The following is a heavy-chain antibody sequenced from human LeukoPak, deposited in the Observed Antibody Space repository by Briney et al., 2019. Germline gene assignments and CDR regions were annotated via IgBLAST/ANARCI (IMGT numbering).Heavy chain of an antibody. Sequence: ASVKVSCKASGYTFTSYGISWVRQAPGQGLEWMGWISAYNGNTNYAQKLQGRVTMTTDTSTSTAYKELRSLRSDDTAVYYCARTYYYDSSGYYFDAFDIWGQGTMVTVSS. J-gene: IGHJ3*02. CDR2: ISAYNGNT. CDR3: ARTYYYDSSGYYFDAFDI. D-gene: IGHD3-22*01. V-gene: IGHV1-18*01. CDR1: GYTFTSYG.